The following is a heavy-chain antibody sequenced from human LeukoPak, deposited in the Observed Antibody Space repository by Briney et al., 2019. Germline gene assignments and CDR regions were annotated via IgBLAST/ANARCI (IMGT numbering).Heavy chain of an antibody. V-gene: IGHV6-1*01. CDR2: TYYKSKWYN. J-gene: IGHJ6*02. CDR1: GDSVSSISVA. Sequence: SQTLSLTCAISGDSVSSISVAWNWIRQSPSRGLEWLGRTYYKSKWYNEYAVSVKGRININPDPSKNQFSLQLNSVTPEDTAVYYCALARSEYHYGMDVWGQGATVTVSS. CDR3: ALARSEYHYGMDV.